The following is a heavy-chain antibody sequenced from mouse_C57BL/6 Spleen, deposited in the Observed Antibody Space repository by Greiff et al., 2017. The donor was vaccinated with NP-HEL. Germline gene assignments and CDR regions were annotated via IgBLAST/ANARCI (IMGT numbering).Heavy chain of an antibody. CDR2: ISSGGSYT. CDR1: GFTFSSYG. V-gene: IGHV5-6*01. D-gene: IGHD2-4*01. Sequence: EVKLMESGGDLVKPGGSLKLSCAASGFTFSSYGMSWVRQTPDKRLEWVATISSGGSYTYYLDSVKGRFTISRDTAKNTLYLQMSSLKSEDTAMYVCARLISYDYGGYFDYWGQGTTLTVSS. CDR3: ARLISYDYGGYFDY. J-gene: IGHJ2*01.